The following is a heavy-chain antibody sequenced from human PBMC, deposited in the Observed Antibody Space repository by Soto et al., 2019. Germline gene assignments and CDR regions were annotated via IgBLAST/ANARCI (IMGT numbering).Heavy chain of an antibody. CDR2: ISYDGSNK. Sequence: QVQLVESGGGVVQPGRSLRLSCAASGFTFSSYGMHWVRQAPGKGLEWVAVISYDGSNKYYADSVKGRFTISRDNSKNTLYLQMNSLRAEDTAVYYCAKDFLTANYYYYGMDVWGQGTTLTVSS. D-gene: IGHD3-9*01. J-gene: IGHJ6*02. CDR3: AKDFLTANYYYYGMDV. V-gene: IGHV3-30*18. CDR1: GFTFSSYG.